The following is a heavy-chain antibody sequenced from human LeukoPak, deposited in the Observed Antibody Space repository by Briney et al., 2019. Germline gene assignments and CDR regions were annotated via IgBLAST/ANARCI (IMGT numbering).Heavy chain of an antibody. J-gene: IGHJ5*02. Sequence: GGSLRLSCAASGFTFSSYGMHWVRQAPGKGLEWVANIKQDGSEKYYVDSVKGRFTISRDNAKNSLYLQMNSLRAEDTAVYYCARHIVVVVAATGWFDPWGQGTLVTVSS. CDR3: ARHIVVVVAATGWFDP. CDR1: GFTFSSYG. V-gene: IGHV3-7*01. D-gene: IGHD2-15*01. CDR2: IKQDGSEK.